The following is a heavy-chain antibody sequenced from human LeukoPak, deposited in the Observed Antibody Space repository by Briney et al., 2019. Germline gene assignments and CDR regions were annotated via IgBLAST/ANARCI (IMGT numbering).Heavy chain of an antibody. D-gene: IGHD6-19*01. CDR2: IYYSGST. Sequence: SETLSLTCTVSGGSISSSSYYWGWIRQPPGKGLEWIGSIYYSGSTYYNPSLKSRVTISVDTSKNQFSLKLSSVTAADTAVYYCARARSSGWHGRSNWFDPWGQGTLVTVSS. V-gene: IGHV4-39*07. J-gene: IGHJ5*02. CDR3: ARARSSGWHGRSNWFDP. CDR1: GGSISSSSYY.